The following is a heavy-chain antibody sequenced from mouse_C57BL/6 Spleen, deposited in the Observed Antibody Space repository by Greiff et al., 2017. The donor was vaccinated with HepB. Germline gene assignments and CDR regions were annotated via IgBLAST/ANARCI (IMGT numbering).Heavy chain of an antibody. V-gene: IGHV10-3*01. D-gene: IGHD1-1*01. J-gene: IGHJ4*01. Sequence: EVKVVESGGGLVQPKGSLKLSCAASGFTFNTYAMHWVRQAPGQGLEWVARIRSKSSNYATYYADSVKDRFTISKDDSQSMLDLQMNNLKTEDTAIEYCVRDYSDYDMDYWGQRTSVTVSS. CDR1: GFTFNTYA. CDR2: IRSKSSNYAT. CDR3: VRDYSDYDMDY.